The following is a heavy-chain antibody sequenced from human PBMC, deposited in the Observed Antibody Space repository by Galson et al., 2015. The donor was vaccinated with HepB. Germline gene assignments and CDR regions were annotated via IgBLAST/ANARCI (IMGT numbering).Heavy chain of an antibody. J-gene: IGHJ4*02. D-gene: IGHD6-13*01. CDR1: GFTFSSYS. Sequence: SLRLSCAASGFTFSSYSMNWVRQTPGKGLEWVSSISSGGTYISYADSVRGRFTISRDNPKKSLYLEMNSLRVDDTAVYYCVRDSASWSLVTYFDSWGQGKLVTVSS. CDR2: ISSGGTYI. CDR3: VRDSASWSLVTYFDS. V-gene: IGHV3-21*01.